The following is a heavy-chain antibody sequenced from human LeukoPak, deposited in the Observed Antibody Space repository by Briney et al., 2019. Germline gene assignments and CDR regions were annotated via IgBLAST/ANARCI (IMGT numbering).Heavy chain of an antibody. Sequence: TSVKVSCKASGYTFTGYYIHWVREAPGQGLEWMGGINPNSGGTNYAQKFQGRVTMTRDTSISTAYMELSRLRSDDTAVYYCARLRCSSTSCYTGWFDPWGQGTLVTVSS. CDR1: GYTFTGYY. CDR3: ARLRCSSTSCYTGWFDP. V-gene: IGHV1-2*02. D-gene: IGHD2-2*02. J-gene: IGHJ5*02. CDR2: INPNSGGT.